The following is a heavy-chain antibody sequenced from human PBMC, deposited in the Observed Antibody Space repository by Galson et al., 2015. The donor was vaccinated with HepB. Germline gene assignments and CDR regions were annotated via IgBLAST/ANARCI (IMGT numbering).Heavy chain of an antibody. CDR1: GFTFSSYG. J-gene: IGHJ4*02. V-gene: IGHV3-33*01. Sequence: SLRLSCAASGFTFSSYGMHWVRQAPGKGLEWVAVIWYDGSNKYYADSVKGRFTISRDNSKNTLYLQMNSLRAEDTAVYYCARDLLYYYGSGSPGGWGQGTLVTVSS. CDR3: ARDLLYYYGSGSPGG. CDR2: IWYDGSNK. D-gene: IGHD3-10*01.